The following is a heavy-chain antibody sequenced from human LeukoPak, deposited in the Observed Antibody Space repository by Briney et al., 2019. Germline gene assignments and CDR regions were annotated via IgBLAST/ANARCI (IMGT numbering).Heavy chain of an antibody. CDR3: AKEAGSGRYYPFDY. V-gene: IGHV1-18*01. CDR2: ISPYNAKT. D-gene: IGHD3-10*01. J-gene: IGHJ4*02. Sequence: ASVKACCKASGSTFTTYRITWVRQAPGPGLEGWGWISPYNAKTDSAKKLPARLSITTDSSTTTANLELGSLRSEDTAVYFCAKEAGSGRYYPFDYWGQGTLGTGSS. CDR1: GSTFTTYR.